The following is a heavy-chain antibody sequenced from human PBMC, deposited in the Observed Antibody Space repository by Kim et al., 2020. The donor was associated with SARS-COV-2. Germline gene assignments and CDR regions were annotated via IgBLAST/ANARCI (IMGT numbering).Heavy chain of an antibody. J-gene: IGHJ6*02. CDR3: ARDPYYDILTGYYPTKNYYYYGMDV. Sequence: ASVKVSCKASGYTFTSYYMHWVRQAPGQGLEWMGIINPSGGSTSYAQKFQGRVTMTRDTSTSTVYMELSSLRSEDTAVYYCARDPYYDILTGYYPTKNYYYYGMDVWGQGTTVTVSS. CDR1: GYTFTSYY. CDR2: INPSGGST. V-gene: IGHV1-46*03. D-gene: IGHD3-9*01.